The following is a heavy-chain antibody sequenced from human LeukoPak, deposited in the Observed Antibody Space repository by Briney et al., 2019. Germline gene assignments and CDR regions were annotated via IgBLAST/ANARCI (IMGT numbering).Heavy chain of an antibody. CDR2: ISAYNGNT. CDR1: GYTFTSYG. J-gene: IGHJ6*02. D-gene: IGHD2-2*01. Sequence: ASVKVSCKASGYTFTSYGISWVRQAPGQGLERMGWISAYNGNTNYAQKLQGRVTMTTDTSTSTAYMELRSLRSDDTAVYYCASGYCSSTSCKYYYYGMDVWGQGTTVTVSS. V-gene: IGHV1-18*01. CDR3: ASGYCSSTSCKYYYYGMDV.